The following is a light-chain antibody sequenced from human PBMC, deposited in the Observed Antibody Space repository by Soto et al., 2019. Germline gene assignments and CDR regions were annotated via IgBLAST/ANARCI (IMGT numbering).Light chain of an antibody. Sequence: QSALTQPASVSGSPGQSITISCTGTSSDVGSYKLVSWYQQHPGKAPKLMIYEGSKRPSGVSNRFSGSKSGNTASLTISGLQAEYEADYYCCSYAGSRGLVFGGGTQLTVL. CDR3: CSYAGSRGLV. CDR2: EGS. CDR1: SSDVGSYKL. J-gene: IGLJ2*01. V-gene: IGLV2-23*01.